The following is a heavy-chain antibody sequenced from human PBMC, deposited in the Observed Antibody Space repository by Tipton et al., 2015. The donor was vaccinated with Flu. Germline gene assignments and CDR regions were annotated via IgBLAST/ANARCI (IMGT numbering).Heavy chain of an antibody. V-gene: IGHV4-39*07. Sequence: TLSLTCTASGGSISSSSYYWGWIRQPPGKGLEWIGSIYYSGSTYYNPSLKSRVTISVDTSKNHFSLKLSSVTAADTAVYYCARVLYTGAFDPWGQGTLVTVSS. CDR2: IYYSGST. CDR3: ARVLYTGAFDP. D-gene: IGHD3-16*01. CDR1: GGSISSSSYY. J-gene: IGHJ5*02.